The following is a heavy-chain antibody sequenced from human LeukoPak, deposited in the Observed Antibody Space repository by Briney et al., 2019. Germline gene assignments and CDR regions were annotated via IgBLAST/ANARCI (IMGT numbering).Heavy chain of an antibody. CDR2: IFSSSSTI. CDR3: ARGPEFYCGGDCYSVDY. Sequence: PGGSLRLSCAASGFTFSSYWMSWVRQAPGKGLEWVSYIFSSSSTIYYADSVKGRFTISRDNAKNSLYLQMNSLRAEDTAVYYCARGPEFYCGGDCYSVDYLGQGTLVTVSS. V-gene: IGHV3-48*01. CDR1: GFTFSSYW. D-gene: IGHD2-21*02. J-gene: IGHJ4*02.